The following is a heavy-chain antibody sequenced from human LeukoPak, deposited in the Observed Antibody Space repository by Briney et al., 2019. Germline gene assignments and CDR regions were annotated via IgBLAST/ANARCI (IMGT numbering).Heavy chain of an antibody. Sequence: SETLSLTCTVSGGSISGFYWSWVRQPPGKGLEWIGYVFYDGGTRYAASLESRVTISLDTSKNQFTLRLRSVTAADTAFYYCARQPSGHYGKGGYYPYYLDYWGQGALVTVSS. CDR2: VFYDGGT. CDR1: GGSISGFY. J-gene: IGHJ4*02. V-gene: IGHV4-59*08. D-gene: IGHD3-22*01. CDR3: ARQPSGHYGKGGYYPYYLDY.